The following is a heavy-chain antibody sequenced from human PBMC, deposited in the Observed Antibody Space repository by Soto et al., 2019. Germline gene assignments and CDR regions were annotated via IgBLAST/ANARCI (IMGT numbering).Heavy chain of an antibody. CDR1: GYTFTSFG. Sequence: QVQLVQSGTEVKKPGASVKVSCKASGYTFTSFGISWVRQAPGQGLEWMGWISGDSGNTNYEQNLQGRVTMTTDTSTTTAYLELRGLKSDDTAVYYCARWRYCRDGGCLAFDPWGQGTLVTVSS. V-gene: IGHV1-18*01. CDR3: ARWRYCRDGGCLAFDP. CDR2: ISGDSGNT. J-gene: IGHJ5*02. D-gene: IGHD2-15*01.